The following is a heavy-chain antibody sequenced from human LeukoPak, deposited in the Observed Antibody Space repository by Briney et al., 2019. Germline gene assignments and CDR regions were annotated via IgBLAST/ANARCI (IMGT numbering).Heavy chain of an antibody. CDR1: EHIFTIYH. J-gene: IGHJ4*02. V-gene: IGHV1-2*02. CDR3: ARYSGYDEPFEY. CDR2: INPNSGGT. D-gene: IGHD5-12*01. Sequence: ASVKVSCKTSEHIFTIYHIHWVRQAPGQGLEWMGWINPNSGGTSYAQKFQGRVTMTRDTSVTTAYMELSRLRSDDTAVYYCARYSGYDEPFEYWGQGTLVTVSS.